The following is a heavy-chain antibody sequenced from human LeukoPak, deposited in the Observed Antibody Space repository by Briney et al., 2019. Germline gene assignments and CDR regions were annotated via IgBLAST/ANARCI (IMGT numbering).Heavy chain of an antibody. CDR3: ARGPPRGEWLLNWFDP. J-gene: IGHJ5*02. CDR2: ISYDGSNK. D-gene: IGHD5-12*01. Sequence: GGSLRLSCAASGFTFSSYAMHWVRQAPGKGLEWVAVISYDGSNKYYADSVKGRFTISRDNSENTLYLQMNSLRAEDTAVYYCARGPPRGEWLLNWFDPWGQGTLVTVSS. V-gene: IGHV3-30-3*01. CDR1: GFTFSSYA.